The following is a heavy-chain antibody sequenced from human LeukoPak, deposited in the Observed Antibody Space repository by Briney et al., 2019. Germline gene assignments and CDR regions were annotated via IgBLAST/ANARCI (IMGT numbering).Heavy chain of an antibody. D-gene: IGHD1-26*01. V-gene: IGHV1-69*04. CDR2: IIPILGIA. J-gene: IGHJ4*02. Sequence: ASVKVSCKASGGTFGSYAISWVRQAPGQGLEWMGRIIPILGIANYAQKFQGRVTITADKSTSTAYMELSSLRSEDTAVYYCALLSLGSYNDFDYWGQGTLVTVSS. CDR1: GGTFGSYA. CDR3: ALLSLGSYNDFDY.